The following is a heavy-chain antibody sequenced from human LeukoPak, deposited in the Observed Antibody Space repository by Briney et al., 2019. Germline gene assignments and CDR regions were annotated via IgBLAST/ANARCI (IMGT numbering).Heavy chain of an antibody. CDR1: GFIFSSYS. CDR2: ISSSSSYI. V-gene: IGHV3-21*01. CDR3: ARGIARGGYYYMDV. J-gene: IGHJ6*03. D-gene: IGHD3-16*01. Sequence: GGSLRLSCAASGFIFSSYSMNWVRQAPGKGLEWVSSISSSSSYIYYADSVKGRFTISRDNAKNSLYLQMNSLRAEDTAVYYCARGIARGGYYYMDVWAKGPRSPSP.